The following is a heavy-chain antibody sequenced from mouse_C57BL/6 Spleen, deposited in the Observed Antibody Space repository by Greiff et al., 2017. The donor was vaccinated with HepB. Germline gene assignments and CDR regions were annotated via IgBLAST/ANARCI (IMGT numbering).Heavy chain of an antibody. Sequence: EVQVVESGGDLVKPGGSLKLSCAASGFTFSSYGMSWVRQTPDKRLEWVATISDGGSYTYYPDNVKGRFTISRDNAKNNLYLQMSQLKSEDTAMYYCARDSRSYDYWGQGTTLTVSS. CDR3: ARDSRSYDY. CDR2: ISDGGSYT. D-gene: IGHD1-1*01. J-gene: IGHJ2*01. V-gene: IGHV5-4*01. CDR1: GFTFSSYG.